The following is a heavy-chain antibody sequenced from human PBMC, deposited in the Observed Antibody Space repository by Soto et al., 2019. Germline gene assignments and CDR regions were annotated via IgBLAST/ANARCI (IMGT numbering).Heavy chain of an antibody. D-gene: IGHD5-12*01. J-gene: IGHJ4*02. Sequence: QVQLQESGPGLVKPSQTLSLTCTVSGGSISSGGYYWIWIRQHPGKVLEWIGYIYYSGSTYYNPSLKSRVTISVDTSKNQFSLKLSSVTAADTAVYYCARGTRGGYEGSFDYWGQGTLVTVSS. CDR1: GGSISSGGYY. V-gene: IGHV4-31*03. CDR3: ARGTRGGYEGSFDY. CDR2: IYYSGST.